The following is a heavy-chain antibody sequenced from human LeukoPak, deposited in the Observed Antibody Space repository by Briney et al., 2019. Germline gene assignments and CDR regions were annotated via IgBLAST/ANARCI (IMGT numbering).Heavy chain of an antibody. CDR1: DFTFSAYT. Sequence: GGSLRLSCAASDFTFSAYTMSWVRQVPGKGLEWVSTISGSGDNTYYADSVKGRFIISRDNSNNTLYLQMNSLRVDDTAVFYCAKPYSSGWSPYYYYYLDVWGKGTTVTVSS. V-gene: IGHV3-23*01. D-gene: IGHD6-19*01. CDR3: AKPYSSGWSPYYYYYLDV. J-gene: IGHJ6*03. CDR2: ISGSGDNT.